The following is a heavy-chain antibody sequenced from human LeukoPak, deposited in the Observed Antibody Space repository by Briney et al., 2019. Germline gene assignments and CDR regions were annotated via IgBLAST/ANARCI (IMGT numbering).Heavy chain of an antibody. CDR2: MNPNSGNT. D-gene: IGHD3-16*02. CDR3: ARAAGKYVWGSYRPFDY. V-gene: IGHV1-8*01. CDR1: GYTFTSYD. J-gene: IGHJ4*02. Sequence: ASVKVSCKASGYTFTSYDINWVRQATGQGLEWMGWMNPNSGNTGYAQKFQGRVTMTRNTSISTAYMELSSLRSEDTAVYYCARAAGKYVWGSYRPFDYWGQGTLVTVSS.